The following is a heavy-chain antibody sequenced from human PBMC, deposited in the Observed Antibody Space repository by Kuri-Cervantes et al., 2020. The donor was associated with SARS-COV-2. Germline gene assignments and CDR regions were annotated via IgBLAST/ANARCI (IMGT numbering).Heavy chain of an antibody. J-gene: IGHJ6*02. CDR2: IIPIFGTA. V-gene: IGHV1-69*06. Sequence: SVKVSCKASGGTFSSYAISWVRQAPGQGLEWMGGIIPIFGTANYAQKSQGRVTITADKSTSTAYMELSSLRSEDTAVYYCARGSGWYVDYYYGMDVWGQGTTVTVSS. CDR1: GGTFSSYA. D-gene: IGHD6-19*01. CDR3: ARGSGWYVDYYYGMDV.